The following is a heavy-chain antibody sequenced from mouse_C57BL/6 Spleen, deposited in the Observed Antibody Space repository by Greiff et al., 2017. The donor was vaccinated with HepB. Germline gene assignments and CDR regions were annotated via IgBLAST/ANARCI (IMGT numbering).Heavy chain of an antibody. V-gene: IGHV1-69*01. CDR2: IDPSDSYT. J-gene: IGHJ3*01. CDR1: GYTFTSYW. CDR3: ARKEYSNSFAY. D-gene: IGHD2-5*01. Sequence: VQLQQSGAELVMPGASVKLSCKASGYTFTSYWMHWVKQRPGQGLEWIGEIDPSDSYTNYNQKFKGKSTLTVDKSSSTAYMQLSSLTSEDSAVYDCARKEYSNSFAYWGQGTLVTVSA.